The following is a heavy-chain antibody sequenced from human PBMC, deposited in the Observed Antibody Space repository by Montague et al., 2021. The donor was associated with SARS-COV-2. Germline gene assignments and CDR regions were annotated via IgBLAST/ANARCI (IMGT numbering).Heavy chain of an antibody. Sequence: SETLSLTCTVSGGSISGYYWSWFRQSPGKGLEWIGRIYNSGSTSXNPSLKSRVTMSVDTSKNQFSLNLSSVTAADTAVYYCVRDQGRSNWNYPDYWGQGTLVTVSS. CDR1: GGSISGYY. CDR2: IYNSGST. CDR3: VRDQGRSNWNYPDY. J-gene: IGHJ4*02. V-gene: IGHV4-4*07. D-gene: IGHD1-20*01.